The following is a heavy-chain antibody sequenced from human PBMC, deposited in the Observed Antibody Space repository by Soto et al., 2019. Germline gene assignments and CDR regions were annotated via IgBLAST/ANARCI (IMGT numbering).Heavy chain of an antibody. Sequence: GGSLRLSCVASGFTFSNYWMSWVRQAPGKGLEWVANMKKDGSQKYYVDSVKGRFTISRDNARNSLYLQMNSLRVEDTAVYYCARAIGPTLFDYWGQGTLVTVSS. D-gene: IGHD3-22*01. CDR3: ARAIGPTLFDY. CDR2: MKKDGSQK. CDR1: GFTFSNYW. V-gene: IGHV3-7*01. J-gene: IGHJ4*02.